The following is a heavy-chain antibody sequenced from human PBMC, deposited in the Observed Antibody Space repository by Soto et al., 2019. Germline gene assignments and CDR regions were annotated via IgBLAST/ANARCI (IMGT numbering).Heavy chain of an antibody. CDR1: GGSISSSSYY. CDR3: ARHSSPSLTGYYNGEIDY. Sequence: SETLSLTCTVSGGSISSSSYYWGWIRQPPGKGLEWIGSIYYSGSTYYNPSLKSRVTISVDTSKNQFSLKLSSVTAADTAVYYCARHSSPSLTGYYNGEIDYWGQGTLVTVSS. CDR2: IYYSGST. J-gene: IGHJ4*02. V-gene: IGHV4-39*01. D-gene: IGHD3-9*01.